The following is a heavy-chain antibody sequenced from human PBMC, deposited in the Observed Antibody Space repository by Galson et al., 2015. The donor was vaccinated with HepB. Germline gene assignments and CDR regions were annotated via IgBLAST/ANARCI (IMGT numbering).Heavy chain of an antibody. CDR1: GFSFGDYA. CDR2: IRSKGYGATT. CDR3: TSDEDYEYLWGSWFEY. V-gene: IGHV3-49*03. D-gene: IGHD3-16*01. Sequence: SLRLSCAASGFSFGDYAMTWFRQAPGKGLEWVGFIRSKGYGATTDYAASVRGRFTISRDDPRSIAYMQMNSLKTEDTAVYYCTSDEDYEYLWGSWFEYWGQGALATVSS. J-gene: IGHJ4*02.